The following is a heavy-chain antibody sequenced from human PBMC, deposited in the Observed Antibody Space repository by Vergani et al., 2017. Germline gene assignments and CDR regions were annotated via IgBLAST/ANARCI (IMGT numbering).Heavy chain of an antibody. CDR3: ATKSCGTPGCQIGYFRE. CDR1: GFSFRNAW. D-gene: IGHD1-1*01. J-gene: IGHJ1*01. Sequence: EVQLVESGGGIVKPGGSLRLSCVASGFSFRNAWMNWARRTPGRGLEWVGRIKSTFDHGTTDYAAAVKSRFTISRDTSKITLFLQMNGLRTEDLGVYECATKSCGTPGCQIGYFREWGQGTLVTVSS. CDR2: IKSTFDHGTT. V-gene: IGHV3-15*07.